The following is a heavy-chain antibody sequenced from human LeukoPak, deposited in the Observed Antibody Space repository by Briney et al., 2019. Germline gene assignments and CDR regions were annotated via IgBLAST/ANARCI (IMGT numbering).Heavy chain of an antibody. Sequence: ASAKVSCKASGYTFTAYYLQWVRLAPGQGLEWMGWINPKSGGTEYAQRFQGRVTMTRDTSISTAYMELSRLRSDDTAVYYCARDHCSANSCYEGYYNGLDVRGQGTTVTVSS. D-gene: IGHD2-2*01. CDR1: GYTFTAYY. CDR2: INPKSGGT. CDR3: ARDHCSANSCYEGYYNGLDV. V-gene: IGHV1-2*02. J-gene: IGHJ6*02.